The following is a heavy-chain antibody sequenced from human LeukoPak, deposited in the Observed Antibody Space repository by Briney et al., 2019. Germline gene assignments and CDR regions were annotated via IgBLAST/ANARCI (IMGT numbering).Heavy chain of an antibody. Sequence: PSETLPLTCTVSGGSISSYYWSWIRQPAGKGLEWIGRIYTSGSTDYNPSLKSRVTMSVDTSKNQFFLKLSSVTAADTAVYYCARGGSYHHDAFDIWGQGTMVTVSS. J-gene: IGHJ3*02. CDR1: GGSISSYY. CDR3: ARGGSYHHDAFDI. D-gene: IGHD1-26*01. V-gene: IGHV4-4*07. CDR2: IYTSGST.